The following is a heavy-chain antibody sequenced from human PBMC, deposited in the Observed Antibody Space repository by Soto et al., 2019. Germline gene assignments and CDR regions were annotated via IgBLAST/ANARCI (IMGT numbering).Heavy chain of an antibody. V-gene: IGHV4-59*01. CDR1: GGSISSYY. CDR3: ARGRIAAHPFFDY. J-gene: IGHJ4*02. D-gene: IGHD6-6*01. CDR2: IYYSGST. Sequence: SETLSLTCTISGGSISSYYWSWIRQPPGKGLEWIGYIYYSGSTNYNPSLKSRVTISVDTSKNQFSLKLSSVTAADTAVYYCARGRIAAHPFFDYWGQGTLVTVSS.